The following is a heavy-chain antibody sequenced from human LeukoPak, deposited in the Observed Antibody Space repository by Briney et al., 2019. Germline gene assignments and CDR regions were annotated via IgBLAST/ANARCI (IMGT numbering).Heavy chain of an antibody. D-gene: IGHD6-19*01. CDR2: IKKDGSEK. CDR1: GFTFSSYW. Sequence: GGSLRLSCAASGFTFSSYWMSWVRQAPGKGLEWVANIKKDGSEKYYVDSVKGRFTISRDNAKNSLYLQMNSLRAEDTAVYYCARDHGGWYFGYFDYWGQGTLVTVSS. V-gene: IGHV3-7*01. CDR3: ARDHGGWYFGYFDY. J-gene: IGHJ4*02.